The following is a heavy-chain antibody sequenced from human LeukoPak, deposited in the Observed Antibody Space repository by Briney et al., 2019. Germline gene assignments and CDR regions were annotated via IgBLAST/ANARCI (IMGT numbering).Heavy chain of an antibody. V-gene: IGHV4-34*01. Sequence: PSETLSLTCAVYGGSFSGYYWSWIRQPPGKGLEWIGEINHSGSTNYNPSLKSRVTISVDTSKNQFSLKLSSVTAADTAVYYCARRANYVWGDYYFDYWGQGTLVTVSS. D-gene: IGHD3-16*01. CDR1: GGSFSGYY. CDR2: INHSGST. J-gene: IGHJ4*02. CDR3: ARRANYVWGDYYFDY.